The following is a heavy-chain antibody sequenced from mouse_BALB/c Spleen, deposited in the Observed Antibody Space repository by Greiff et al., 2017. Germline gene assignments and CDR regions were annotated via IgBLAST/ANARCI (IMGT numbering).Heavy chain of an antibody. CDR2: INPSTGYT. V-gene: IGHV1-7*01. J-gene: IGHJ3*01. D-gene: IGHD2-4*01. CDR1: GYTFTSYW. CDR3: ARGITTGFAY. Sequence: QVQLKESGAELAKPGASVKMSCKASGYTFTSYWMHWVKQRPGQGLEWIGYINPSTGYTEYNQKFKDKATLTADKSSSTAYMQLSSLTSEDSAVYYCARGITTGFAYWGQGTLVTVSA.